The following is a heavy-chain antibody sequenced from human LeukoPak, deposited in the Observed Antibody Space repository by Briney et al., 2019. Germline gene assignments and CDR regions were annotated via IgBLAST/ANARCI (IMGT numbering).Heavy chain of an antibody. CDR3: ARRPPCSSTSCYHYFDY. CDR1: GGSFSGYY. CDR2: INHSGST. J-gene: IGHJ4*02. V-gene: IGHV4-34*01. Sequence: NPSETLSLTCAVYGGSFSGYYWSWIRQPPGKGLEWIGEINHSGSTNYNPSLKSRVTISVDTSKNQFSLKLSSVTAADTAVYYCARRPPCSSTSCYHYFDYWGQGTVVTVSS. D-gene: IGHD2-2*01.